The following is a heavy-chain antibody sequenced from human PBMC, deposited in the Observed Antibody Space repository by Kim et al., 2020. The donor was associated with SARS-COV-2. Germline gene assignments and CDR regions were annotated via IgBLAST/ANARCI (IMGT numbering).Heavy chain of an antibody. CDR3: ARRPRPHIVVVDDY. Sequence: ASVKVSCKASGYTFTSYDINWVRQATGQGLEWMGWMNPNSGNTGYAQKFQGRVTMTRNTSISTAYMELSSLRSEDTAVYYCARRPRPHIVVVDDYWGQGTLVTVSS. CDR2: MNPNSGNT. D-gene: IGHD2-21*01. J-gene: IGHJ4*02. V-gene: IGHV1-8*01. CDR1: GYTFTSYD.